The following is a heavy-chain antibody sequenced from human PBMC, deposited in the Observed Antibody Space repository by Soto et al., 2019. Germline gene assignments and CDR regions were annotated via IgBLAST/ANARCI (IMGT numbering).Heavy chain of an antibody. V-gene: IGHV5-51*01. CDR1: GYSFPDYW. CDR2: IYPDDSDA. D-gene: IGHD6-6*01. J-gene: IGHJ4*02. Sequence: PGESLKISCKGSGYSFPDYWIGWVRQMPGKGLEWMGIIYPDDSDAKYSPSFQGQVTMSADKSINTAYLQWSSLKASDTAIYYCARDGLSSSSSFDYWGQGTLVTVSS. CDR3: ARDGLSSSSSFDY.